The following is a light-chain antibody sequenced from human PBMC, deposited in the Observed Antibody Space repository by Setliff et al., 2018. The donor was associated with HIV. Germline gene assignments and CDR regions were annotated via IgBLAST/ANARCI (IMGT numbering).Light chain of an antibody. CDR2: EVK. J-gene: IGLJ1*01. Sequence: QSVLTQPASVSGSPGQAITISCTGNNSDIGTYDLVSWYQQHPGRAPKLTIFEVKRRPSGVSNRFSGSKSGNTASLTISGLQAEDEADYYCSSYTSSTTPYVIGTGTKVTVL. CDR3: SSYTSSTTPYV. CDR1: NSDIGTYDL. V-gene: IGLV2-14*02.